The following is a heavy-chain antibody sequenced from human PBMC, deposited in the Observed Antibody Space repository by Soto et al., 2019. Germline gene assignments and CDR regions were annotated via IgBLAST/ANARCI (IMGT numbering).Heavy chain of an antibody. J-gene: IGHJ4*02. CDR2: IGGGSGST. CDR3: ATRMYSTSWYYFVS. D-gene: IGHD6-13*01. CDR1: GFTFTNYA. V-gene: IGHV3-23*01. Sequence: VQLLESGGGFVQPGGSLRLSCAASGFTFTNYALSWVRQAPGKGLEWVSTIGGGSGSTSYADSVKGRFSISRENSKNTLYLQMSSLRAEDTALYYCATRMYSTSWYYFVSWGQGTLVTVSP.